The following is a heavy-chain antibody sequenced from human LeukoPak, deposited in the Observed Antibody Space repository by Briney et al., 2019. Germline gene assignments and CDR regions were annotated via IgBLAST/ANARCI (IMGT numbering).Heavy chain of an antibody. V-gene: IGHV3-69-1*02. CDR2: IGIQSNT. CDR1: GFTFLGYS. Sequence: GGSLRLSCAGSGFTFLGYSMNWLRQAPEKGLEWLSSIGIQSNTYYADSVKGRFIISRDNSKNLVYLQMNSLRVDDTAFYYCARGPAAIPNWFDSWGLGTRVIVAS. D-gene: IGHD2-2*02. CDR3: ARGPAAIPNWFDS. J-gene: IGHJ5*01.